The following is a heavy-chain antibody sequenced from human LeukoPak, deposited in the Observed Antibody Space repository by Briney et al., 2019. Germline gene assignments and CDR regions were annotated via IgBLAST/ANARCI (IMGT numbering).Heavy chain of an antibody. D-gene: IGHD3-16*01. CDR1: GGTFSSYA. CDR2: IIPIFGTA. Sequence: ASVKVSCKASGGTFSSYAISWVRQAPGQGLEWMGGIIPIFGTANYAQKFQGRVTITADKSTSTAYMELSSLRSEDTAVYYCARDRAPGGGLYYFDYWGQGTLVTVSS. J-gene: IGHJ4*02. CDR3: ARDRAPGGGLYYFDY. V-gene: IGHV1-69*06.